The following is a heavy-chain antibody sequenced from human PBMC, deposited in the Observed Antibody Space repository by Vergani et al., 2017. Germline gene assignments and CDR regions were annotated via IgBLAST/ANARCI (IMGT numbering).Heavy chain of an antibody. CDR2: IYPGDSDT. V-gene: IGHV5-51*01. CDR3: ARLELDPFGELLGAFDY. D-gene: IGHD3-10*01. J-gene: IGHJ4*02. Sequence: EVQLVQSGAEVKKPGESLKISCKGSGYSFTSYWIGWVRQMPGKGLEWMGIIYPGDSDTRYSPSFQGQVTIAADKAISTAYLQWSSLKASDTAMYYCARLELDPFGELLGAFDYWGQGTLVTVSS. CDR1: GYSFTSYW.